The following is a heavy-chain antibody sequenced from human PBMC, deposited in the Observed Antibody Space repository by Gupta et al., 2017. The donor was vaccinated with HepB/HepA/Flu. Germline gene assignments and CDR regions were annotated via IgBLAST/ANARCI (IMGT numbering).Heavy chain of an antibody. J-gene: IGHJ2*01. CDR2: TVAMAYGGTT. CDR1: GFPFGDYG. D-gene: IGHD6-13*01. CDR3: ARLAPDP. Sequence: EVQLVQSGGGLVKPGRSLRLSCAAPGFPFGDYGMSWFRQAPGKGLQWVGSTVAMAYGGTTEYAASVKGRFVISRDDSKSIAYLEMNRLRSEDTGGYYWARLAPDPWGRGTLVTVSS. V-gene: IGHV3-49*05.